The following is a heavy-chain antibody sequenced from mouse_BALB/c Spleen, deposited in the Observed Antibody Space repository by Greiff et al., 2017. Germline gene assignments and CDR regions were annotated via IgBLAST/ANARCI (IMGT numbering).Heavy chain of an antibody. CDR3: ARGNWYFDV. Sequence: EVQRVESGGGLVKPGGSLKLSCAASGFTFSSYAMSWVRQSPEKRLEWVAEISSGGSYTYYPDTVTGRFTISRDNAKNTLYLEMSSLRSEDTAMYYCARGNWYFDVWGAGTTVTVSS. V-gene: IGHV5-9-4*01. CDR2: ISSGGSYT. J-gene: IGHJ1*01. CDR1: GFTFSSYA.